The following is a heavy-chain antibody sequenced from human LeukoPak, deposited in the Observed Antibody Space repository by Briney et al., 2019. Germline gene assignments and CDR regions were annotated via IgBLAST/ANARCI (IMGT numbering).Heavy chain of an antibody. D-gene: IGHD6-19*01. CDR1: GFSFSDKY. CDR3: AGRYSSGWYDY. CDR2: IQSGGGT. Sequence: PGGSLRLSCAASGFSFSDKYMAWIRQAPGKGLHWVSVIQSGGGTYYVDSVKGRFTVSRDDSKNMLYLQMNSLRPEDTAVYYCAGRYSSGWYDYWGQGTLVTVSS. J-gene: IGHJ4*02. V-gene: IGHV3-66*01.